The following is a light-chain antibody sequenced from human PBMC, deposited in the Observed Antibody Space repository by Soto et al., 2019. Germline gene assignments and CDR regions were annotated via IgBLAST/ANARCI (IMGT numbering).Light chain of an antibody. CDR1: SSDVGSYNL. CDR3: CSYAGSSTYV. CDR2: EGS. J-gene: IGLJ1*01. V-gene: IGLV2-23*01. Sequence: QSVLTQPASVSGSPGQSITISCTGTSSDVGSYNLVSWYQQHPGKAPKLMIYEGSKRPSGVSNRFSGSKSGNTASLTISGLQAEDEADYYCCSYAGSSTYVFGTGTKVKVL.